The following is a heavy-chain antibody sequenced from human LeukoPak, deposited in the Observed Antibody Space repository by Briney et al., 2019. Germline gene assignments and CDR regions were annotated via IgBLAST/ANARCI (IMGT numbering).Heavy chain of an antibody. CDR3: AKWGDYDVLTGYYVSDY. V-gene: IGHV3-30-3*01. D-gene: IGHD3-9*01. CDR2: IIYDGSRE. J-gene: IGHJ4*02. Sequence: GGSLRLSCAASGFSFDSHAMRWVRQAPGKGREWVAGIIYDGSREYYADSVKGRFIISRDNSKNTLYLQINSLRAEDTAVYYCAKWGDYDVLTGYYVSDYWGQGTLVTVSS. CDR1: GFSFDSHA.